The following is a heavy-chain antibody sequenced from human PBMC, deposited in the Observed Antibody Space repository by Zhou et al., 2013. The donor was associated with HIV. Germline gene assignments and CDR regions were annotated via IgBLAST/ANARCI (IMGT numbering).Heavy chain of an antibody. Sequence: QVQLVQSGAEVKKPGSSVKVSCKASGGTFSSYAISWVRQAPGQGLEWMGRIIPILGIANYAQKFQGRVTITADKSTSTAYMELSSLRSEDTAVYYCARAYGSGRAGYMDVWGKGTTVTVSS. CDR2: IIPILGIA. D-gene: IGHD3-10*01. V-gene: IGHV1-69*04. J-gene: IGHJ6*03. CDR1: GGTFSSYA. CDR3: ARAYGSGRAGYMDV.